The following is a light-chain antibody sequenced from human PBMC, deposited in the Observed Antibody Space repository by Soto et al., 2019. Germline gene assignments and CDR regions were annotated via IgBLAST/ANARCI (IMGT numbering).Light chain of an antibody. J-gene: IGKJ4*01. CDR1: QGIRND. CDR2: AAS. V-gene: IGKV1-17*01. CDR3: QHYYDIPLT. Sequence: DIQMTQSPSSLSASVGDRVTITCRASQGIRNDLGWYQQKPGKAPKRLIYAASSLQSGVPSRFSGSGSGTEFTLTISSLQAEDVAVYYCQHYYDIPLTFGGGTKVEIK.